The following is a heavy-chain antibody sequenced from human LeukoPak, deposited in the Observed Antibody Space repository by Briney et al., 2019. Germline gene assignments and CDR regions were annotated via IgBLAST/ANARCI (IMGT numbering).Heavy chain of an antibody. D-gene: IGHD3-16*01. J-gene: IGHJ4*02. CDR1: GDPMTPYY. CDR3: ARDGRGGLFYYFDS. CDR2: MSYSGDT. V-gene: IGHV4-59*01. Sequence: SDTLSLTCTVSGDPMTPYYWSWIRQPPGKGLEWIGYMSYSGDTRYNPSLKSRVTISVDASNNQFSLRLTSMTAADTATYYCARDGRGGLFYYFDSWGPGTLVTVSS.